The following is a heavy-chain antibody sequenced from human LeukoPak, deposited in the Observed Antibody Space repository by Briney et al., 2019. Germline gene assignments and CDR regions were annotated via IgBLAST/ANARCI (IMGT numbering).Heavy chain of an antibody. V-gene: IGHV4-59*01. CDR2: IYYSGST. D-gene: IGHD6-6*01. Sequence: SETLSLTCTVSGGSISSYYWSWIRQPPGKRLEWIGYIYYSGSTNYNPSLKSRVTISVDTSKNQFSLKLSSVTAADTAVYYCARAVGSVAARPLFDYWGQGTLVTVSS. CDR3: ARAVGSVAARPLFDY. J-gene: IGHJ4*02. CDR1: GGSISSYY.